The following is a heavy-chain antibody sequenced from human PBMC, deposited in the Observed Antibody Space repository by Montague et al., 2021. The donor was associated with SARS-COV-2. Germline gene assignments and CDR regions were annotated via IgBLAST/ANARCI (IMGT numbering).Heavy chain of an antibody. CDR1: GGAINRGDYY. Sequence: TLSLTCTVSGGAINRGDYYWTWIRQPPGKGLEWIGNIYSTGDTSYSPSLKGRVGISLDTSKNQVSLNLRSVAAADTAVYYCAREVVHVDVLTDIPKILYYGFDVWGQGTPVVVSS. J-gene: IGHJ6*02. D-gene: IGHD2-21*02. CDR3: AREVVHVDVLTDIPKILYYGFDV. V-gene: IGHV4-30-4*08. CDR2: IYSTGDT.